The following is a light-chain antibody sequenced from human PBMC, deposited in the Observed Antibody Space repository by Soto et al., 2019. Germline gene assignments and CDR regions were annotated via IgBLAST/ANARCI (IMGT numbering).Light chain of an antibody. Sequence: QSVLTQPPSVSAAPGQEVTISCSGGSSNIGIHYVSWYQQFPGTAPKLLICDNHKRPSWIPDRFSGSKSGTSAALVITGLQTGDEADYYCATWDNSLSNWVFGGGTKLTVL. J-gene: IGLJ3*02. CDR1: SSNIGIHY. V-gene: IGLV1-51*01. CDR2: DNH. CDR3: ATWDNSLSNWV.